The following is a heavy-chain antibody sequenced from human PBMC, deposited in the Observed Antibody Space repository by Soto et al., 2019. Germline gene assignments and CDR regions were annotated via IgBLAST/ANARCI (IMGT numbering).Heavy chain of an antibody. J-gene: IGHJ4*01. D-gene: IGHD5-12*01. Sequence: EVQLVESGGGLVQPGGSLRLSCAASGFTFSGFWMHLVRQAPGKGLVWVSRINSDEDNTNYEESVKGRLTISRENAKNTLYLQMNSLRAEVTAVYYCAREVMRDGYEFFDYWGLGTLVTVSS. CDR1: GFTFSGFW. CDR3: AREVMRDGYEFFDY. CDR2: INSDEDNT. V-gene: IGHV3-74*01.